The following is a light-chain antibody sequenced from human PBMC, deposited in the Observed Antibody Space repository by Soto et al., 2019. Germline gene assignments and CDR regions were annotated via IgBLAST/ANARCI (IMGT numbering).Light chain of an antibody. J-gene: IGLJ2*01. CDR2: DNN. Sequence: QSALTQPPSVSVAPGQTVTISCSGRGSNIGSNSVSWYQQVPGTAPKLLLYDNNKRPSGIPDRFSGSKSGTSATLGITGLQTADEADYYCGTWESYLSVGVFGGGTKLTVL. CDR3: GTWESYLSVGV. V-gene: IGLV1-51*01. CDR1: GSNIGSNS.